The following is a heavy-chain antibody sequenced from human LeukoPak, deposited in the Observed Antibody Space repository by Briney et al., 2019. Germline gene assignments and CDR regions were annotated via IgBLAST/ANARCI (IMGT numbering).Heavy chain of an antibody. CDR1: GGSISNSNYY. Sequence: SETLSLTCIVSGGSISNSNYYWAWIRQPPGKGLEWIATIYYRGYTYHNPSLKSRLTISVDTSKNQFSLKLSSVTAADTAVYYCASELPRYFDYWGQGTLVTVSS. D-gene: IGHD4-23*01. J-gene: IGHJ4*02. CDR3: ASELPRYFDY. CDR2: IYYRGYT. V-gene: IGHV4-39*01.